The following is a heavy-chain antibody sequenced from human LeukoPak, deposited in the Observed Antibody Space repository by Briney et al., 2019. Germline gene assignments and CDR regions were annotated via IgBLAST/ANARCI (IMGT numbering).Heavy chain of an antibody. CDR1: GDSVSRDTAA. D-gene: IGHD3-10*01. V-gene: IGHV6-1*01. CDR2: TYYRSKWYN. CDR3: AREVNHYGLRRNSFDP. Sequence: TLSLTCAISGDSVSRDTAAWNWIRQSPSRGLEWLGRTYYRSKWYNDYAVSVKSRIVINPDTSKNQFSLQLSSVTAADTAIYYCAREVNHYGLRRNSFDPWGQGTKVTVSS. J-gene: IGHJ5*02.